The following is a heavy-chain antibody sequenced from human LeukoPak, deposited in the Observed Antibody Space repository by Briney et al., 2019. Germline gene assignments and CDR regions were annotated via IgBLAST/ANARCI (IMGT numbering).Heavy chain of an antibody. CDR3: AREDGDYVVDY. D-gene: IGHD4-17*01. CDR2: IYSGGST. J-gene: IGHJ4*02. V-gene: IGHV3-66*01. Sequence: PGGSLRLSCAASGFTVSSNYMSWVRQAPGKGLEWVSVIYSGGSTYYADSVKGRFTISRDNSKNTLYLQMNSLRAEDTAVYYCAREDGDYVVDYWGQGTLVTVSS. CDR1: GFTVSSNY.